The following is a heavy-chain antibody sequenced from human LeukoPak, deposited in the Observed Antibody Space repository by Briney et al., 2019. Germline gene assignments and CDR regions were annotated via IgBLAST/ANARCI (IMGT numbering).Heavy chain of an antibody. V-gene: IGHV4-38-2*02. CDR1: GYSIGSDYY. CDR3: ARDHLANLASRLFDP. CDR2: IHHSGRT. D-gene: IGHD3-3*01. Sequence: SETLSLTCAVSGYSIGSDYYWGWIRQPPGKWLEWIGSIHHSGRTYYNPSLKSRVTISADTSKNQFSLKLSSVTAADTAVYYCARDHLANLASRLFDPWGQGTLVTVSS. J-gene: IGHJ5*02.